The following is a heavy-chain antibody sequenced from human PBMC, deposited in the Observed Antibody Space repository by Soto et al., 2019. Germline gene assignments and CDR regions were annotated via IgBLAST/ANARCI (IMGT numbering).Heavy chain of an antibody. D-gene: IGHD6-13*01. CDR1: GYTFTSYG. CDR2: ISAYNGNT. J-gene: IGHJ6*03. V-gene: IGHV1-18*01. CDR3: ARDGGSSWYVNYYYYYMDV. Sequence: ASVKVSFKASGYTFTSYGISWVRQAPGQGLEWMGWISAYNGNTNYAQKLQGRVTMTTDTSTSTAYMELRSLRSDDTAVYYCARDGGSSWYVNYYYYYMDVWGKGTTVTVSS.